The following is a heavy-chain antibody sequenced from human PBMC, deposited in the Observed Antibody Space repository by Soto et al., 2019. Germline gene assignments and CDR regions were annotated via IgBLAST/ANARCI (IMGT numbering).Heavy chain of an antibody. V-gene: IGHV3-23*01. CDR2: ISGSGAST. D-gene: IGHD3-22*01. Sequence: GGSLRLSCAASGFTFSSYAMSWVRQAPRKGLEWVSGISGSGASTYYADAVKGRFTISRDNSKNTLYLQMNSLRAEDTAIYYCILRNYYDRDESYPGRDCWGQGTHVTV. CDR1: GFTFSSYA. J-gene: IGHJ4*02. CDR3: ILRNYYDRDESYPGRDC.